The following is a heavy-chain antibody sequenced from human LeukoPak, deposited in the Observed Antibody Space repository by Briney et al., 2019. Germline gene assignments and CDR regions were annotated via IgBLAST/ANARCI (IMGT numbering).Heavy chain of an antibody. CDR1: GGSFSGYY. Sequence: SETLSLTCAVYGGSFSGYYWSWIRQPPGKGLEWIGEINHSGSTNYNPSLKSRVTISVDTSKNQFSLKLSSVTAADTAVYYCAGIPGWFGDDYWGQGTLVTVSS. D-gene: IGHD3-10*01. J-gene: IGHJ4*02. V-gene: IGHV4-34*01. CDR3: AGIPGWFGDDY. CDR2: INHSGST.